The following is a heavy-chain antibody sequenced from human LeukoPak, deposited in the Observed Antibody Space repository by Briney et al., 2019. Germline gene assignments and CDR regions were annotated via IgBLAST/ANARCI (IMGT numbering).Heavy chain of an antibody. V-gene: IGHV1-18*01. Sequence: GASVKVSCKASGYTFTGYGISWVRQAPGQGLEWMGWISAYNRNTKYAQKLQGRVTMTTDTSTSTAYMELRSLRSGDTAVYSCASSYGYHPFDPWGQGTLVTVSS. J-gene: IGHJ5*02. CDR2: ISAYNRNT. CDR1: GYTFTGYG. CDR3: ASSYGYHPFDP. D-gene: IGHD5-18*01.